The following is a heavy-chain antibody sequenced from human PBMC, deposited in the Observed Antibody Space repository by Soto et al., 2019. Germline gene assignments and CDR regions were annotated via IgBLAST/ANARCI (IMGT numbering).Heavy chain of an antibody. V-gene: IGHV2-5*02. CDR2: IYWDDDK. CDR3: AHRRDYSPRSDP. D-gene: IGHD2-15*01. J-gene: IGHJ5*02. CDR1: GFSLSTSGVG. Sequence: QITLKESGPTLVKPTQTLTLTCTFSGFSLSTSGVGVGWIRQPPGKALEWLALIYWDDDKRYSPSRKSRLTITKDTSKNQVVLTMTNIDPVDTATYYCAHRRDYSPRSDPWGQGTLVTVSS.